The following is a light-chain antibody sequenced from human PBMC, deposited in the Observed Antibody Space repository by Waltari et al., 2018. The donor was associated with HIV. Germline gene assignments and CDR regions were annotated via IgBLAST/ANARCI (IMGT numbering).Light chain of an antibody. V-gene: IGLV1-51*01. CDR2: ENN. CDR3: GTWDSNLSVVL. J-gene: IGLJ2*01. CDR1: ASDIGNNY. Sequence: SVLTQPPSLSAAPGPKVTISCYGRASDIGNNYVSWYQQLPETAPKLLIHENNKRPSGIPDRFSGSKSGTSATLAITGLQTGDEADYFCGTWDSNLSVVLFGGGTKLTVL.